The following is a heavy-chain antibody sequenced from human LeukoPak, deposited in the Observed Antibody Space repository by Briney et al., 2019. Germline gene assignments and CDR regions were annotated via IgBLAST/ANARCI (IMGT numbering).Heavy chain of an antibody. CDR1: GGSISSGSYY. Sequence: PSETLSLTCTVSGGSISSGSYYWSWIRQPAGKGLEWIGSIYYSGSTYYNPSLKSRVTISVDTSKNQFSLKLSSVTAADTAVYYCARLEGIAAAGLPDYWGQGTLVTVSS. J-gene: IGHJ4*02. CDR2: IYYSGST. D-gene: IGHD6-13*01. V-gene: IGHV4-39*01. CDR3: ARLEGIAAAGLPDY.